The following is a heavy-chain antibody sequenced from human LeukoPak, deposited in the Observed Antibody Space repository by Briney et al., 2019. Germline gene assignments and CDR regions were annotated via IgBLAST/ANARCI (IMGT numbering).Heavy chain of an antibody. D-gene: IGHD6-19*01. CDR2: ISSSSSTI. Sequence: GGSLRLSCAASGFTFSSYSMSWVRQAPGKGLEWVSYISSSSSTIYYADSVKGRFTISRDNAKNSLYLQTNSLRAEDTAVYYCARGSSGWYTTSRKSWFDPWGQGTLVTVSS. CDR3: ARGSSGWYTTSRKSWFDP. CDR1: GFTFSSYS. V-gene: IGHV3-48*01. J-gene: IGHJ5*02.